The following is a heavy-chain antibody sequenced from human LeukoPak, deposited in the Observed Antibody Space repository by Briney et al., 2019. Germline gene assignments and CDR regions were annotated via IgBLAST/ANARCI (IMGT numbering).Heavy chain of an antibody. D-gene: IGHD3-16*02. CDR3: ARGGHRDDYVWGSYRPSFDY. CDR1: GYTFTGYY. CDR2: INPNSGGT. V-gene: IGHV1-2*02. J-gene: IGHJ4*02. Sequence: ASVKVSCKASGYTFTGYYMHWVRQAPGQGLEWMGWINPNSGGTNYAQKFQGRVTMTRDTSIRTAYMELSRLRSDDTAVYYCARGGHRDDYVWGSYRPSFDYWGQGTLVTVSS.